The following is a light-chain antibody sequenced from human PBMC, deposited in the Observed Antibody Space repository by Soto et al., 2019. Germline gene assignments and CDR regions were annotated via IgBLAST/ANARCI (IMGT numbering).Light chain of an antibody. CDR3: QQYNTWPPWT. Sequence: EIVMTQSPATLSVSPGERATLSCRASQSVSSNLAWYQQKPGQAPRRLIYDASTSATGIPARFSGSGSGTRFPLTISSLQSEDFAVYYCQQYNTWPPWTFGHGTKVEIK. CDR1: QSVSSN. V-gene: IGKV3-15*01. J-gene: IGKJ1*01. CDR2: DAS.